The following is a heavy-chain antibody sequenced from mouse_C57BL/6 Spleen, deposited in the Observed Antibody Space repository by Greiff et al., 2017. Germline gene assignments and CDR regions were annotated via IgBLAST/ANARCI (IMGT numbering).Heavy chain of an antibody. Sequence: EVQLQESGGGLVKPGGSLKLSCAASGFTFSSYTMSWVRQTPEKRLEWVATISGGGGNTYYPDSVTGRFTISRDDAKNTLYLQMGSLRSEDTALYYCARRGYGYVYYFDYWGQGTTRTVSS. CDR1: GFTFSSYT. D-gene: IGHD2-2*01. V-gene: IGHV5-9*01. J-gene: IGHJ2*01. CDR3: ARRGYGYVYYFDY. CDR2: ISGGGGNT.